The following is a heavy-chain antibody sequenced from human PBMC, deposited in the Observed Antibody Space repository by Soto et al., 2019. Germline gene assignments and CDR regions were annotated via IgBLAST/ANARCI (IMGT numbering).Heavy chain of an antibody. CDR2: INHSGST. J-gene: IGHJ6*03. V-gene: IGHV4-34*01. Sequence: PSETLSLTCAVYGGSFSGYYWSWIRQPPGKGLEWIGEINHSGSTNYNPSLKSRVTISVDTSKNQFSLKLSSVTAADTAVYYCARGALRYFVAGDYYYMDVWGKGTTVT. CDR3: ARGALRYFVAGDYYYMDV. CDR1: GGSFSGYY. D-gene: IGHD3-9*01.